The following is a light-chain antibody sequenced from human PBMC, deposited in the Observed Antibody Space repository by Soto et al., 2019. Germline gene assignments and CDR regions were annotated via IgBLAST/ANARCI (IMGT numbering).Light chain of an antibody. J-gene: IGLJ2*01. CDR3: RSYTTTNTRV. CDR2: EVS. V-gene: IGLV2-14*01. Sequence: QSVLTQPASVSGSPGQSITISCTGTSRDVGGYTYVSWYQQYPGKAPKLMIYEVSNRPSGVSNRFSGSKSGNTASLTISGLQAEDEADYYCRSYTTTNTRVVGGGTKLTVL. CDR1: SRDVGGYTY.